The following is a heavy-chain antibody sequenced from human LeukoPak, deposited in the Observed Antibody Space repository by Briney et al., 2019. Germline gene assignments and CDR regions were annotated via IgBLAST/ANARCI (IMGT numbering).Heavy chain of an antibody. J-gene: IGHJ6*03. CDR3: ARRYSSSNQYYYYMDV. CDR1: GFTVSSNY. D-gene: IGHD6-6*01. CDR2: IYSGGST. V-gene: IGHV3-66*02. Sequence: GGSLRLSCAASGFTVSSNYMSWVRQAPGKGLEWVSVIYSGGSTYYADSVKGRFTISRDNSKNTLYLQMNSLGAEDTAVYYCARRYSSSNQYYYYMDVWGKGTTVTVSS.